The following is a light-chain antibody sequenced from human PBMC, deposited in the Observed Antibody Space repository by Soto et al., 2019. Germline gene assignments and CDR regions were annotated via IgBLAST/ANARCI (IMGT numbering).Light chain of an antibody. CDR3: QQLNNYPYT. CDR1: QGISSY. CDR2: TTS. J-gene: IGKJ2*01. Sequence: DIQLTQSPSFLSASVGDRVTITCRASQGISSYLAWYQQIPGKTPNLLIYTTSTLQSGVPSRFSGSGSGTEFTLTISSLQPEDFATYYCQQLNNYPYTFGQGTKLEIK. V-gene: IGKV1-9*01.